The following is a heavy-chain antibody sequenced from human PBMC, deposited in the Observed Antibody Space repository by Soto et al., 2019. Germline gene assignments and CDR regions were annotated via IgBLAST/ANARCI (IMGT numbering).Heavy chain of an antibody. CDR3: ARIPYSSASFDY. CDR1: GVSISSVSISSNY. CDR2: MSYSGNT. V-gene: IGHV4-61*01. D-gene: IGHD6-19*01. J-gene: IGHJ4*02. Sequence: SETLSLTCTVSGVSISSVSISSNYWAWIRQPPGKGLECIGSMSYSGNTNYNPSLKSRVTISIDTSKNQFSLKLSSVTAADTAVYYCARIPYSSASFDYWGQGTLVTVSS.